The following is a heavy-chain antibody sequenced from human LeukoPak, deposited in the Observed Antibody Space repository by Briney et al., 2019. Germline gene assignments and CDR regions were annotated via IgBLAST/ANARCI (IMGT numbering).Heavy chain of an antibody. V-gene: IGHV3-64D*09. Sequence: GRSLRLSCAASGFTFSSHWMHWVRQAPGKGLEYVSSVSSNVYSTHYADSVKGRFAISRDNSKNTLYLQMSSLRTEDTAVYYCVKDSKSSGWYVPPNFDYWGQGTLVTVSS. CDR3: VKDSKSSGWYVPPNFDY. D-gene: IGHD6-19*01. J-gene: IGHJ4*02. CDR2: VSSNVYST. CDR1: GFTFSSHW.